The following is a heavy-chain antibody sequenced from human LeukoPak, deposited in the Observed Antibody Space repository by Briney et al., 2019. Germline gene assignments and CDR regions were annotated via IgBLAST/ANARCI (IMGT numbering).Heavy chain of an antibody. CDR1: GGSISSGDYY. Sequence: SETLSLTCTVSGGSISSGDYYWSWIRQPPGKGLEWIGYIYYSGSTNYNTSLKSRVTISVDTSKNHSSLTLSSVTAADTAVYYCASSLRDTAMVWDLDYWGQGTLVTVSS. D-gene: IGHD5-18*01. V-gene: IGHV4-61*08. CDR2: IYYSGST. CDR3: ASSLRDTAMVWDLDY. J-gene: IGHJ4*02.